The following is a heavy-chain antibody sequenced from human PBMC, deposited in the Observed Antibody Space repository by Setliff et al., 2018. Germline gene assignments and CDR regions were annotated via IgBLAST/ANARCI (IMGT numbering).Heavy chain of an antibody. CDR2: INHSGST. CDR3: ARGGGSVLPDYYYFNYMDV. D-gene: IGHD2-15*01. J-gene: IGHJ6*03. CDR1: GGSFSGYY. Sequence: SETLSLTCAVYGGSFSGYYWSWIRQPPGKGLEWIGEINHSGSTNYNQSLKSRVTLSVDTSKNQFSLQLTSVTAADTAIYYCARGGGSVLPDYYYFNYMDVWGKGTTVTVSS. V-gene: IGHV4-34*01.